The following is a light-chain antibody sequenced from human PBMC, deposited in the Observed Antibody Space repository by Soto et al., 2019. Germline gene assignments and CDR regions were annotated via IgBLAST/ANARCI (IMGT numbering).Light chain of an antibody. CDR2: EAF. J-gene: IGKJ2*01. CDR1: QSISSS. V-gene: IGKV1-5*03. CDR3: QHYSSYYT. Sequence: DILMTQSPSTLSASVGDRVTTTCRASQSISSSLPWYQQKPGKAPKLLIYEAFRLERRVPERFSGSGSGTKFTLTINILQPDDFPTYYFQHYSSYYTFGQGTKREIK.